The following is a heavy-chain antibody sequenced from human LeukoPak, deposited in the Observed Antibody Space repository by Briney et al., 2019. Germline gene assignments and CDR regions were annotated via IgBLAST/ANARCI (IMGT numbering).Heavy chain of an antibody. CDR3: ARPIYYDSSGYYFNYYYGMDV. Sequence: GESLKISCKGSGYSFTSYWIGWVRQMPGKGLEWMGIIYPGDSDTRYSPSFQGQVTISADKSISTAYLQWSSLKASDTAMYYCARPIYYDSSGYYFNYYYGMDVWGQGTTVTVSS. D-gene: IGHD3-22*01. V-gene: IGHV5-51*01. CDR1: GYSFTSYW. J-gene: IGHJ6*02. CDR2: IYPGDSDT.